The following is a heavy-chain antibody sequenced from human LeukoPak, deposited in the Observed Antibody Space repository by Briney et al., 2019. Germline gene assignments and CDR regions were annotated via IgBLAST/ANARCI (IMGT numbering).Heavy chain of an antibody. CDR1: GFTFSDYY. D-gene: IGHD3-3*01. V-gene: IGHV3-11*01. CDR2: ISSSGSTI. Sequence: GGSLRLSCAASGFTFSDYYMSWIRQAPGKGLEWVSYISSSGSTIYYADSVKGRFTISRDNAKNSLYLQMNSLRAEDTAVYYCARAMVMRTYYDFWSGYWYFDYWGQGTLVTVSS. CDR3: ARAMVMRTYYDFWSGYWYFDY. J-gene: IGHJ4*02.